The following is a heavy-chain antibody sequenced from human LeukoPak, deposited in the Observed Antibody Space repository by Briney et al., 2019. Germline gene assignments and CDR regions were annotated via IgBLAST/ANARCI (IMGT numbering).Heavy chain of an antibody. CDR1: GFTFSSYS. Sequence: GGSLRLPCAASGFTFSSYSMNWVRQAPGKGLEWVSSISSSSSYIYYADSVKGRFTISRENAKNSLYLQMNSLRAGDTAVYYCARVAKERVGGVYYFDYWGQGTLVTVSS. D-gene: IGHD1-1*01. CDR2: ISSSSSYI. V-gene: IGHV3-21*01. CDR3: ARVAKERVGGVYYFDY. J-gene: IGHJ4*02.